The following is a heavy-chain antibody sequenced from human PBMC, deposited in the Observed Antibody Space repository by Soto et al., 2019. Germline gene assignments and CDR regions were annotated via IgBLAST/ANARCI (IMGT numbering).Heavy chain of an antibody. Sequence: SETLPLTCTVSGGSISSGGYYWSWIRQHPGKGLEWIGYIYYSGSTYYNPSLKSRVTISVDTSKNQFSLKLSSVTAADTAVYYCARVLWFGELSGDNWFDPWGQGTLVTVSS. D-gene: IGHD3-10*01. CDR3: ARVLWFGELSGDNWFDP. J-gene: IGHJ5*02. CDR2: IYYSGST. V-gene: IGHV4-31*03. CDR1: GGSISSGGYY.